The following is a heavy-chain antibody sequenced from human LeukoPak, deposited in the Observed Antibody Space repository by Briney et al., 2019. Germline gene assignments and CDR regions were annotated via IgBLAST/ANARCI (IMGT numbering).Heavy chain of an antibody. V-gene: IGHV3-15*01. D-gene: IGHD3-22*01. CDR2: INSKTDGGIT. J-gene: IGHJ4*02. Sequence: GGSLRLSCAASGFTFSSYAMNWVRQAPGKGLEGVGRINSKTDGGITTYVAPVKGRFTIPRDDPKLHRYLQIKSLETEDTAVYYCTTLDGYYYDSSGYFYFDYWGQGTLVTVST. CDR1: GFTFSSYA. CDR3: TTLDGYYYDSSGYFYFDY.